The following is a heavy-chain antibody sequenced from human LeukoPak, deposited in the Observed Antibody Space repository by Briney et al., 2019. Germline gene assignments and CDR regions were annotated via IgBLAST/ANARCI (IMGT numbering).Heavy chain of an antibody. CDR2: VNSDGSST. CDR1: GFTFTSYW. CDR3: ARERYYGMDV. J-gene: IGHJ6*02. V-gene: IGHV3-74*01. Sequence: GGSLRLSCAASGFTFTSYWMHWVRQAPGKGLVWVSRVNSDGSSTTYADSVKGRFTISRDNAKNTLYLQMSSLRAEDTAVYYCARERYYGMDVWGQGTTVTVSS.